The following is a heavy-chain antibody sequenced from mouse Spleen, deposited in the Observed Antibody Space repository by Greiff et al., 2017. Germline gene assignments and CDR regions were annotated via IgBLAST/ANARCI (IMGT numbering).Heavy chain of an antibody. V-gene: IGHV5-9*04. CDR2: ISSGGGNT. D-gene: IGHD1-1*01. CDR3: ARHKDYGYAMDY. J-gene: IGHJ4*01. Sequence: EVKVVESGGGLVKLGGSLKLSCAASGFTFSSYAMSWVRQTPEKRLEWVATISSGGGNTYYPDSVKGRFTISRDNAKNTLYLQMSSLKSEDTAMYYCARHKDYGYAMDYWGQGTSVTVSS. CDR1: GFTFSSYA.